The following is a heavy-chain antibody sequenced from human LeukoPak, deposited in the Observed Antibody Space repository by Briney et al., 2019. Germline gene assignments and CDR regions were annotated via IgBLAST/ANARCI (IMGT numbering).Heavy chain of an antibody. Sequence: SETLSLTCTVSGVSIISSSYDWGWIRQPPGEGLEWLVNIHYSGSTYYNPSRQGRVTISVDTSKIQFSLKLSSVTAADTAVYYCARRGLTGDFDYWGQGNLVTVSS. D-gene: IGHD3-9*01. CDR2: IHYSGST. CDR3: ARRGLTGDFDY. CDR1: GVSIISSSYD. J-gene: IGHJ4*02. V-gene: IGHV4-39*01.